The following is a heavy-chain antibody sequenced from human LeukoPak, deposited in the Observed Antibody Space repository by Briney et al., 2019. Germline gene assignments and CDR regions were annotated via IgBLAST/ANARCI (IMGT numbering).Heavy chain of an antibody. V-gene: IGHV1-18*01. Sequence: ASVKVSCKASGYTFISYGISWVRQAPGQGLEWMGWISGDNGNTNYAQKLQGRVTMTTDTSATTAYLELRSLRSDDTAIYYCAREDTRRGSRGYFDYWGQGTLVDVS. J-gene: IGHJ4*02. CDR2: ISGDNGNT. CDR3: AREDTRRGSRGYFDY. CDR1: GYTFISYG.